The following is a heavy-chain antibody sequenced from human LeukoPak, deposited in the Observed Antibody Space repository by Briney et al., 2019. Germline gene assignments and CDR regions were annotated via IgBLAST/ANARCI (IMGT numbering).Heavy chain of an antibody. Sequence: GGSLRLSCVTSGLTFSSYAMSWVRQAPGKGLEWVSAISDSGGSTYYADSVKGRFTISRDNSKNTLYLQMNSPRAEDTAVYYCAKGYSSSWSAPDVWGKGTTVTVSS. CDR3: AKGYSSSWSAPDV. CDR2: ISDSGGST. CDR1: GLTFSSYA. D-gene: IGHD6-13*01. V-gene: IGHV3-23*01. J-gene: IGHJ6*04.